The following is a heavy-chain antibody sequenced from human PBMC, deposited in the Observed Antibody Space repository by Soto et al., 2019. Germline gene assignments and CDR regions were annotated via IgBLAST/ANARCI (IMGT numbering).Heavy chain of an antibody. CDR3: ARARTGVDTAMGSYYYYGMDV. V-gene: IGHV1-69*01. CDR2: IIPIFGTA. Sequence: QVQLVQSGAEVKKPGSSVNVSCKASGGTFSSYAISWVRQAPGQGLEWMGGIIPIFGTANYAQKFQGRVTITADESTSTAYMELSSLRSEDTAVYYCARARTGVDTAMGSYYYYGMDVWGQGTTVTVSS. D-gene: IGHD5-18*01. J-gene: IGHJ6*02. CDR1: GGTFSSYA.